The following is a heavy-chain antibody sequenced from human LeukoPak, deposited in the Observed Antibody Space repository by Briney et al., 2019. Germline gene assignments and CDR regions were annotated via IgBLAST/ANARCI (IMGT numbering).Heavy chain of an antibody. Sequence: PGGSLRLSCAASGFTFSSYSMNWVRQAPGKGLEWVANIKQDGSEKYYVDSVKGRFTISRDNAKNSLYLQMNSLRAEDTAVYYCAKNLAFGVDNDYWGQGTLVTVSS. CDR1: GFTFSSYS. D-gene: IGHD3-3*01. CDR2: IKQDGSEK. V-gene: IGHV3-7*01. CDR3: AKNLAFGVDNDY. J-gene: IGHJ4*02.